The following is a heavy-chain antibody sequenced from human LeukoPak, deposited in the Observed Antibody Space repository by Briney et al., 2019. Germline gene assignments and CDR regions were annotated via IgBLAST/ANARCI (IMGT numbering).Heavy chain of an antibody. V-gene: IGHV1-18*01. J-gene: IGHJ5*02. CDR2: ISAYNGNT. Sequence: GASVKVSCKASGYTFTSYGISWVRQAPGQGLEWMGWISAYNGNTNYAQKLQGRVTMTTDTSTSTAYMELRSLRSDDTAVYYCARFVVWSSYYWGTNWFDPWGQGTLVTVSS. CDR1: GYTFTSYG. D-gene: IGHD3-3*01. CDR3: ARFVVWSSYYWGTNWFDP.